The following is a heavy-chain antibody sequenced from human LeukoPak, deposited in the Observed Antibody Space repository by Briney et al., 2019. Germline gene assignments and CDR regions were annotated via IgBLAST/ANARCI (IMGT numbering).Heavy chain of an antibody. D-gene: IGHD3-22*01. V-gene: IGHV1-69*13. J-gene: IGHJ6*02. CDR2: IIPIFGTA. CDR3: ASTGGYPTYYYDSSGYYSGDEYYYYGMDV. CDR1: GGTFSSYA. Sequence: ASVKVSCKASGGTFSSYAISWVRQAPGQGLEWMGGIIPIFGTANYAQKFQGRVTITADESTSTAYMELSSLRSEDTAVYYCASTGGYPTYYYDSSGYYSGDEYYYYGMDVWGQGTTVTVSS.